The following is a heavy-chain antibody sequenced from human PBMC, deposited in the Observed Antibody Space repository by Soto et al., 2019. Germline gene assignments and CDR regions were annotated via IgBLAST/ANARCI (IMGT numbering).Heavy chain of an antibody. D-gene: IGHD2-8*01. Sequence: QVQLQESGPGLVKPSETLSLTCTVSGGSISGGVHSWSWIRQPPGKGLEWIGHIFDSGSTSYNPSLKSRLTGSVDTAKNQCSLRLSSGTAADTALYYCAREVMPLTNDWYFELWGRGTLVTVSS. CDR3: AREVMPLTNDWYFEL. V-gene: IGHV4-30-4*01. CDR2: IFDSGST. J-gene: IGHJ2*01. CDR1: GGSISGGVHS.